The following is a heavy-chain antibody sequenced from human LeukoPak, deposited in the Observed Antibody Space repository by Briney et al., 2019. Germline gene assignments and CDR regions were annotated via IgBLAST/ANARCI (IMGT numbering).Heavy chain of an antibody. J-gene: IGHJ4*02. CDR1: GGSISGTNW. CDR2: ISLAGQT. CDR3: SRERGPFCPFGY. Sequence: SETLSLTCGVSGGSISGTNWWSWVRQPPAQGLEWIGEISLAGQTNYNPSLNGRVTMSLDKSSNQLSLHLTSVTAADTATYFCSRERGPFCPFGYWGQGTLVIVSS. V-gene: IGHV4/OR15-8*02.